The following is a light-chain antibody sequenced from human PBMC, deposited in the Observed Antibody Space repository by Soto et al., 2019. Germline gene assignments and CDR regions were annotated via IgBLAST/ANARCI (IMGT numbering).Light chain of an antibody. CDR3: LQDYIYPWT. V-gene: IGKV1-6*01. CDR2: AAS. Sequence: AIQMTQSPSSLSASVGDRVTITCRASQGIRNDLGWYQQKPGRAPKLLIYAASSLESGVPSRFSGRGSGTDFTLTISSLQPEDFATYYCLQDYIYPWTFGQGTKVEIK. CDR1: QGIRND. J-gene: IGKJ1*01.